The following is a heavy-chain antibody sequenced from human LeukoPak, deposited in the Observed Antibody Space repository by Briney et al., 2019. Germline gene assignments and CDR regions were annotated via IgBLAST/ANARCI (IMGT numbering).Heavy chain of an antibody. V-gene: IGHV3-66*01. Sequence: GGSLRLSCVASGFTVSSNYMSWVRQAPGKGLEWVSVIYSGGSTYYADSVKGRFTISRDNSKNTLYLQMNSLRAEDTAVYYCARARGLYDSSGEFDYWGQGTLVTVSS. D-gene: IGHD3-22*01. CDR3: ARARGLYDSSGEFDY. CDR1: GFTVSSNY. J-gene: IGHJ4*02. CDR2: IYSGGST.